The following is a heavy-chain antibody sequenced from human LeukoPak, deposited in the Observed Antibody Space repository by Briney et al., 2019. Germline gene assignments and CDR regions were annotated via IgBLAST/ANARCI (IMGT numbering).Heavy chain of an antibody. J-gene: IGHJ5*02. CDR2: IYYSGST. CDR3: ARGLEWLLLA. D-gene: IGHD3-3*01. Sequence: SETLSHTCTVSGGSISSGGYYWSWIRQHAGKGLEWIGYIYYSGSTYYNPSLKSRVTISVDTSKNQFSLKLSSVTAADTAVYYCARGLEWLLLAWGQGTLVTVSS. CDR1: GGSISSGGYY. V-gene: IGHV4-31*03.